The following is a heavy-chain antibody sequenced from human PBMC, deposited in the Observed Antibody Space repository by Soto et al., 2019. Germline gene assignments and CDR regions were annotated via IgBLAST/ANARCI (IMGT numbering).Heavy chain of an antibody. Sequence: SETLSLTCTVSGGSISSYYWSWIRQPPGKGLEWIGYIYYSGSTNYNPSLKSRVTISVDTSKNQFSLKLSSVTAADTAVYYCARNGSEAEGLYSFDHRGQGTLVTVSS. J-gene: IGHJ4*02. CDR1: GGSISSYY. CDR3: ARNGSEAEGLYSFDH. V-gene: IGHV4-59*01. D-gene: IGHD2-8*01. CDR2: IYYSGST.